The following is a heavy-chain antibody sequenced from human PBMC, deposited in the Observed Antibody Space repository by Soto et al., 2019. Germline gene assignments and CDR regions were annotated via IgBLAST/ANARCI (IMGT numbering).Heavy chain of an antibody. Sequence: SETLSLTCTVSGASIITDNYFWAWIRQSPRRGLELIGSISYSGRTYDNPSLQSRVTISIDASKNQFSLKLTSVTTADTAVYYCARRRASDYGGNHHPYYFDRWGQGALVTVSS. CDR2: ISYSGRT. V-gene: IGHV4-39*01. D-gene: IGHD4-17*01. J-gene: IGHJ4*02. CDR1: GASIITDNYF. CDR3: ARRRASDYGGNHHPYYFDR.